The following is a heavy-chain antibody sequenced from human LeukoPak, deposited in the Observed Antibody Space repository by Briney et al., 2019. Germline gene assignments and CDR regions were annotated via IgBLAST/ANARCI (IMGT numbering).Heavy chain of an antibody. CDR3: APSKYSGYLDY. Sequence: RPGGPLRLSCAASGFTFSIYWMLWLPQAPGEALVWLSRINTCGSSTKYAVSVKGRHTISRDNAKNTFYLEMNSLRAEDTAVYYCAPSKYSGYLDYWGQGTLVTVSS. CDR2: INTCGSST. J-gene: IGHJ4*02. CDR1: GFTFSIYW. V-gene: IGHV3-74*01. D-gene: IGHD5-12*01.